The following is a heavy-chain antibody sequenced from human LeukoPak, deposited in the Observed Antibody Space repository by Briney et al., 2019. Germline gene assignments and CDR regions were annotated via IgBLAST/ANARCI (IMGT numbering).Heavy chain of an antibody. CDR2: ISGSGETT. CDR3: AKDRGMVGASVRAFGY. D-gene: IGHD1-26*01. V-gene: IGHV3-23*01. CDR1: GFTFRNHA. J-gene: IGHJ4*02. Sequence: GGSLRLSCAASGFTFRNHAMNWVRQAPGKGLEWVSVISGSGETTYYADSVKGRFTISRDNSQNTLYLQMSSLRGEDTALYYCAKDRGMVGASVRAFGYWGQGTLVTVSS.